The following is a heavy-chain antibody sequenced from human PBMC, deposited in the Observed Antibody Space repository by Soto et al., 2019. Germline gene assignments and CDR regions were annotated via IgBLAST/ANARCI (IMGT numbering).Heavy chain of an antibody. CDR3: ARVGGPYCSSTSCYTSNWFDP. V-gene: IGHV1-69*01. J-gene: IGHJ5*02. Sequence: QVQLVQSGAEVKKPGSSVKVSCKASGGTFSSYAISWVRQAPGQGLEWMGGIIPIFGTANYAQKFQGRVTITADESTNTAYMELSSLRSEDTAVYYCARVGGPYCSSTSCYTSNWFDPWGQGTLVTVSS. D-gene: IGHD2-2*02. CDR2: IIPIFGTA. CDR1: GGTFSSYA.